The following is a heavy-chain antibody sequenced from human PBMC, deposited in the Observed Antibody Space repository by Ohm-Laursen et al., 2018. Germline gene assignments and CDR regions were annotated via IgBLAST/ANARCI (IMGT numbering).Heavy chain of an antibody. D-gene: IGHD3-22*01. CDR2: ISSGGGTK. CDR1: GFIFSNSG. Sequence: SLRLSCTASGFIFSNSGVHWVRQAPGRGLEWVSYISSGGGTKHYADSAKGRFTISRDNAKNSLYLQMNSLRAEDTAVYYCASRAYDSSGVDYWGQGTLVTVSS. J-gene: IGHJ4*02. CDR3: ASRAYDSSGVDY. V-gene: IGHV3-48*04.